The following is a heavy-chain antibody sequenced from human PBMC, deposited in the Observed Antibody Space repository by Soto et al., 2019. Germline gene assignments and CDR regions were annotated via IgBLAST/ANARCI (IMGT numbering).Heavy chain of an antibody. D-gene: IGHD6-19*01. V-gene: IGHV1-69*02. CDR1: GGTFSSYT. CDR3: ARGPVGAVGPYVMDV. CDR2: IIPILGIA. J-gene: IGHJ6*02. Sequence: QVQLVQSGAEVKKPGSSVKVSCQASGGTFSSYTISWVRKAPGQGLELMGSIIPILGIANDAQTFQGRVTITADKSTSTAYMELSSLRSEDTAVYYCARGPVGAVGPYVMDVWGQGTTVTVSS.